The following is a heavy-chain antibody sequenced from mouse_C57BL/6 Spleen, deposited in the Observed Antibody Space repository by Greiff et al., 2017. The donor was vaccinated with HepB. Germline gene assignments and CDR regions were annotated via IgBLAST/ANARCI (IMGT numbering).Heavy chain of an antibody. D-gene: IGHD2-10*01. V-gene: IGHV1-42*01. CDR3: ARSYYGNYVFAY. J-gene: IGHJ3*01. CDR2: INPSTGGT. Sequence: EVKLQQSGPELVKPGASVKISCKASGYSFTGYYMNWVKQSPEKSLEWIGEINPSTGGTTYNQKFKAKATLTVDKSSSTAYMQLKSLTSEDSAVYYCARSYYGNYVFAYWGQGTLVTVSA. CDR1: GYSFTGYY.